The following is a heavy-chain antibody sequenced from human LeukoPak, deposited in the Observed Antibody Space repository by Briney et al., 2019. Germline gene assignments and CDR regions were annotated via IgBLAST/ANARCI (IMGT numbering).Heavy chain of an antibody. CDR3: ARSGYSSSLAAIDV. Sequence: GGSLRPSCAASGFTFSSYSMNWVRQAPGKGLEWVSYISSSSSTIYYADSVKGRFTISRDNAKNSLYLQMNSLRDEDTAVYYCARSGYSSSLAAIDVCGQGRMVIVSS. J-gene: IGHJ3*01. V-gene: IGHV3-48*02. CDR2: ISSSSSTI. CDR1: GFTFSSYS. D-gene: IGHD6-13*01.